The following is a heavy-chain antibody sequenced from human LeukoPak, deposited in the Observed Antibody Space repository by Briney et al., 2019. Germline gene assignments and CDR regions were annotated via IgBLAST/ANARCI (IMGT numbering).Heavy chain of an antibody. CDR3: ARQSDGWPES. V-gene: IGHV4-59*08. CDR2: IYSNWEY. D-gene: IGHD2-15*01. J-gene: IGHJ4*01. Sequence: SETLSFTCSGSGGSINGYYWTWMRLSPGERLEWIGYIYSNWEYRLNPSLKSRLTFSLDTPKNQIFLQLASVTAADTAVYFCARQSDGWPESWGHGTLVTVSS. CDR1: GGSINGYY.